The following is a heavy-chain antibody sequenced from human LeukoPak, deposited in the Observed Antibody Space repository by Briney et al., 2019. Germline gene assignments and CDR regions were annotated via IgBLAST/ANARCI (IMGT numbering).Heavy chain of an antibody. CDR1: GYTFTGYY. CDR2: INPNSGGT. V-gene: IGHV1-2*02. J-gene: IGHJ5*02. Sequence: ASVKVSCKASGYTFTGYYMHWVRQAPGQGLEWMGWINPNSGGTNYAQKFQGRVTMTRDTSTSTAYMELSRLRSDDTAVYYCARDGRGFGELLPTNWFDPWGQGTLVTVSS. CDR3: ARDGRGFGELLPTNWFDP. D-gene: IGHD3-10*01.